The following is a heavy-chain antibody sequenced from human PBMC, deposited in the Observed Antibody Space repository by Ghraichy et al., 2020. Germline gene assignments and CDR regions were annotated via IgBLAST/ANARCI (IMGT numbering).Heavy chain of an antibody. J-gene: IGHJ4*02. CDR2: IFPNNGAT. CDR3: ARDLVGSSSVY. V-gene: IGHV1-2*02. CDR1: GYTFTNYH. Sequence: ASVMVSCKASGYTFTNYHINWVRQAPGQGLEWMGWIFPNNGATNYARNFQGRVIMTRDTSTNTVYMDLTSLRFDDTAVYYCARDLVGSSSVYWGQGTLVSVSS. D-gene: IGHD6-6*01.